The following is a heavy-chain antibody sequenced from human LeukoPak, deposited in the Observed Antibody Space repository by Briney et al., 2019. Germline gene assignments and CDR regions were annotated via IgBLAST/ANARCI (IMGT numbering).Heavy chain of an antibody. Sequence: GGSLRLSCAASGFTSSSYDMHWVRQATGKGLEWVSAIGTAGDTYYPGSVKGRFTISRENAKNSLYLQMNSLRAGDTAVYYCARGLYGSGVDYWGQGTLVTVSS. V-gene: IGHV3-13*01. CDR2: IGTAGDT. J-gene: IGHJ4*02. D-gene: IGHD3-10*01. CDR3: ARGLYGSGVDY. CDR1: GFTSSSYD.